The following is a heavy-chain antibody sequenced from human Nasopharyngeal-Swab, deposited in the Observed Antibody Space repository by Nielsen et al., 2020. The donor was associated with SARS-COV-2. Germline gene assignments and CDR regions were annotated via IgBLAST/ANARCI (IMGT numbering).Heavy chain of an antibody. J-gene: IGHJ1*01. V-gene: IGHV1-2*06. CDR3: SRIPLVGGFSYGYDN. CDR1: VYTFSDYY. D-gene: IGHD3-10*01. Sequence: ASVKVSCKASVYTFSDYYMEWLRQAPAQGLEWTGRRNPNSGGTNYTQNFRGRATMTRDTSLNTGYMELSSLSSDDTAVYFCSRIPLVGGFSYGYDNWCQGTLVTVSS. CDR2: RNPNSGGT.